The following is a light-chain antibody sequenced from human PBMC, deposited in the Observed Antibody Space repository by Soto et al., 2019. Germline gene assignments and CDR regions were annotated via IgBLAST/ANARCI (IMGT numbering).Light chain of an antibody. J-gene: IGLJ1*01. CDR2: QDS. CDR3: QAWDSSTNV. V-gene: IGLV3-1*01. Sequence: SYELTQPPSVSVSPGQTASITCSGDKLGDKYACWYQQKPGQSPVLVIYQDSKRPSGIPERFSGSNSGNTATLTISGTQAMDEADYYCQAWDSSTNVFGTGTKLTAL. CDR1: KLGDKY.